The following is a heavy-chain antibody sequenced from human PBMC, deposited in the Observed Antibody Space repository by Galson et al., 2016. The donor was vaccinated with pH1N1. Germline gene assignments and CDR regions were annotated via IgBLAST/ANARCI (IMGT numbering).Heavy chain of an antibody. V-gene: IGHV3-30*04. D-gene: IGHD5-12*01. CDR1: GFTFTSYA. Sequence: SLRLSCAASGFTFTSYAMHWVRQAPGKGLEWVAVILYDGTNEYYADSVKGRFTISRDKTQSTVYLQMNSLRTEDTAVYYCARDSEYSGHEVFHCDQGTLVIVSS. CDR2: ILYDGTNE. CDR3: ARDSEYSGHEVFH. J-gene: IGHJ4*02.